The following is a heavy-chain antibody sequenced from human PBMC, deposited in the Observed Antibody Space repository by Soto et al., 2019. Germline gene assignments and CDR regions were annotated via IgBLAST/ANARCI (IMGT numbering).Heavy chain of an antibody. V-gene: IGHV4-34*01. CDR3: ARVRGAAAAGKVYYYYGMDV. J-gene: IGHJ6*02. CDR2: INHSGST. D-gene: IGHD6-13*01. CDR1: GGSFSGYC. Sequence: SETLSLTCAVYGGSFSGYCWSWIRQPPGKGLEWIGEINHSGSTNYNPSLKSRVTISVDTSKNQFSLKLSSVTAADTAVYYCARVRGAAAAGKVYYYYGMDVWGQGTTVTVSS.